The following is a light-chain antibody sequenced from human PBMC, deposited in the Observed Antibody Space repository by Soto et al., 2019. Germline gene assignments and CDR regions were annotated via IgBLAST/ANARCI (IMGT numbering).Light chain of an antibody. CDR3: QQYNTYPLT. J-gene: IGKJ4*01. Sequence: DIQMTQSPSTLSASVGDRVTITCRASQSISSWLAWYQQKPWKAPKLLIYKASTLETGVPSRFSGGGSGTEFTLTISGLQPDDIATYYCQQYNTYPLTFGGGTKVEIK. V-gene: IGKV1-5*03. CDR2: KAS. CDR1: QSISSW.